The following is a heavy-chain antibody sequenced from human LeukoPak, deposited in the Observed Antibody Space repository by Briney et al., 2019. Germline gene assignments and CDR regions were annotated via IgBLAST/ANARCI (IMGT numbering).Heavy chain of an antibody. CDR2: IKQDGSEK. CDR3: ARAPATNEWRCMDY. Sequence: GGSLRLSCAASGFTFSSYWMGWVRQAPGKGLEWVANIKQDGSEKRYVDPVKGRFTISRDNAQNSLYLQMNSLRAEDTAVYYCARAPATNEWRCMDYWGQGTLVTVSS. CDR1: GFTFSSYW. D-gene: IGHD2-8*02. V-gene: IGHV3-7*01. J-gene: IGHJ4*02.